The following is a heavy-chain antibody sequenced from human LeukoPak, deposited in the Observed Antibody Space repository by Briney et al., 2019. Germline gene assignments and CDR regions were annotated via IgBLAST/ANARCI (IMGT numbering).Heavy chain of an antibody. CDR3: ARVPETGDSSGYLDY. D-gene: IGHD3-22*01. CDR1: GGTFSSYA. Sequence: SVKVSCKASGGTFSSYAISWVRQAPGQGLEWMGGIIPIFGTANYAQKFQGRVTITADESTSTAYMELSSLRSEDAAVYYCARVPETGDSSGYLDYWGQGTLVTVSS. V-gene: IGHV1-69*13. J-gene: IGHJ4*02. CDR2: IIPIFGTA.